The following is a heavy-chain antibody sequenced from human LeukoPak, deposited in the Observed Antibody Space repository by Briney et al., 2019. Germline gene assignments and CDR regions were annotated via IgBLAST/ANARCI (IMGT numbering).Heavy chain of an antibody. D-gene: IGHD3-22*01. Sequence: GGSLRLSCAASGFTFSSYSMNWVRQAPGKGLEWVSSISSSSSYIYYVDSVKGRFTISRDNAKNSLYLQMNSLRAEDTAVYYCARGSRTYYCDSSGYYGLDYWGQGTLVTVS. CDR1: GFTFSSYS. CDR3: ARGSRTYYCDSSGYYGLDY. V-gene: IGHV3-21*01. CDR2: ISSSSSYI. J-gene: IGHJ4*02.